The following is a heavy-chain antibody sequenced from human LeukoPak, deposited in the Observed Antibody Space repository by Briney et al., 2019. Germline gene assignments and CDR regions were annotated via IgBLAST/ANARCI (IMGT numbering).Heavy chain of an antibody. CDR1: GFTFSSYE. V-gene: IGHV3-48*03. CDR3: AREPASYYYGMDV. Sequence: GGSLRLSCAASGFTFSSYEMNWVRQAPGKGLEWVSYISSSGSTIYYADSVKGRFTISRGNAKNSLYLQMNSLRAEDTAVYYCAREPASYYYGMDVWGQGTTVTVSS. D-gene: IGHD2-15*01. J-gene: IGHJ6*02. CDR2: ISSSGSTI.